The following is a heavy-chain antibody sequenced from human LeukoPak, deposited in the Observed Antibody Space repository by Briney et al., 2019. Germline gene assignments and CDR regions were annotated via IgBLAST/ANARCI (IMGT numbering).Heavy chain of an antibody. CDR1: GGSFSAYY. CDR3: ARGPTISETGYFDY. J-gene: IGHJ4*03. CDR2: INHRGDT. V-gene: IGHV4-34*01. D-gene: IGHD1-1*01. Sequence: SETLSLTCAVYGGSFSAYYWSWIRQSPGKGLEWIAEINHRGDTNYNPSVKSRVSISVDTSKNQFSLKVTSLTAADTAVYYCARGPTISETGYFDYWGQGTLVTVSS.